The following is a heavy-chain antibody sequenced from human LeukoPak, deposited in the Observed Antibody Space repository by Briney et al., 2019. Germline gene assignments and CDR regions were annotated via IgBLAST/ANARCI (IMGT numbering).Heavy chain of an antibody. CDR1: GFTFSSYA. V-gene: IGHV3-23*01. D-gene: IGHD6-6*01. Sequence: GGSLRLSCAASGFTFSSYAMNWVRQAPGKGLEWVSVISGSGDNTFYADSVKGRFTISRDNSKNTLFLQMSSLRVEDTAVYYCASEYSSSSGRAFDIWGQGTMVSVSS. CDR3: ASEYSSSSGRAFDI. J-gene: IGHJ3*02. CDR2: ISGSGDNT.